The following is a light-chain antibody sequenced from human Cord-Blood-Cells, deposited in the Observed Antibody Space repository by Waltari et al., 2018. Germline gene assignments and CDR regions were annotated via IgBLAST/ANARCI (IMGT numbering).Light chain of an antibody. J-gene: IGLJ3*02. CDR2: DVS. CDR1: SSDVGGYNY. V-gene: IGLV2-11*01. Sequence: QSALTQPRSVSGSPGQSVTISCTGTSSDVGGYNYVSWYQQHPGKDPKLMIYDVSKRPSGFPDRFSGSQSGNTASLTISGLQAEDEADYYCCSYAGSYTWVFGGGTKLTVL. CDR3: CSYAGSYTWV.